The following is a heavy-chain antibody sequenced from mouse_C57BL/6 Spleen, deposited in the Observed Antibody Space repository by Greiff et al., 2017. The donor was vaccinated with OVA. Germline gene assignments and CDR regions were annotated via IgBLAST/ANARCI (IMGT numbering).Heavy chain of an antibody. V-gene: IGHV1-82*01. J-gene: IGHJ1*03. D-gene: IGHD4-1*01. Sequence: VQLQQSGPELVKPGASVKISCKASGYAFSSSWMNWVKQRPGKGLEWIGRIYPGDGDTNYNGKFKGKATLTADKSSSTAYMQLSSLTSEDSAVYFCARDWDWYCDVWGTGTTVTVSS. CDR3: ARDWDWYCDV. CDR1: GYAFSSSW. CDR2: IYPGDGDT.